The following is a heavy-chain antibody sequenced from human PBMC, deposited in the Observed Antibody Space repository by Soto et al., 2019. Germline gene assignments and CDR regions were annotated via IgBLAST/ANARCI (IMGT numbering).Heavy chain of an antibody. D-gene: IGHD2-15*01. CDR1: GGSISSSSYY. CDR3: SIHVDCGGSGCSTGRWFDT. J-gene: IGHJ5*02. V-gene: IGHV4-39*01. Sequence: PSETLSLTCTVSGGSISSSSYYWGWIRQPPGKGLEWIGSIYYSGSTYYNQSLKSRVTISVDTSKNQFSLKLSSVTAAETAVYYCSIHVDCGGSGCSTGRWFDTWGQGTPVTVSS. CDR2: IYYSGST.